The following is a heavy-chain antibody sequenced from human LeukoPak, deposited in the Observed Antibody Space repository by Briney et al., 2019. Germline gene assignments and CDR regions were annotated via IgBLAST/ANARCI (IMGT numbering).Heavy chain of an antibody. V-gene: IGHV3-23*01. CDR2: ISGSGGST. J-gene: IGHJ6*03. CDR3: AKGGYCSSTSCYRGGYYYYMDV. Sequence: GGSLRLSCAASGFTFSSYAMSWVRQAPGKGLEWVSAISGSGGSTYYADSVKGRFTISRDNSKNTLYLQMNSLRAEDTAVYYCAKGGYCSSTSCYRGGYYYYMDVWGKGTTVTVSS. CDR1: GFTFSSYA. D-gene: IGHD2-2*02.